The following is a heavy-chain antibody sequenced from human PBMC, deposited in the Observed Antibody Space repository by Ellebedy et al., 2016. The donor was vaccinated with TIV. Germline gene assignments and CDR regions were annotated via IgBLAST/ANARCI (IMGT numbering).Heavy chain of an antibody. J-gene: IGHJ3*02. V-gene: IGHV3-11*01. CDR3: ARDWQPISGSYSLHAFDI. Sequence: GESLKISXAASGFTFSDYYMTWIRQAPGKGLEWVSIIETTADRIHYADSVRGRFTISRDNAKNSLYLQMNTLRAEDTAVYYCARDWQPISGSYSLHAFDIWGQGTMVTVSS. D-gene: IGHD1-26*01. CDR1: GFTFSDYY. CDR2: IETTADRI.